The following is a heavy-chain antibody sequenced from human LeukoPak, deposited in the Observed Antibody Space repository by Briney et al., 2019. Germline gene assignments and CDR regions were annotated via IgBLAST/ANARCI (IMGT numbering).Heavy chain of an antibody. CDR2: ITSDGGST. V-gene: IGHV3-64D*06. J-gene: IGHJ4*02. CDR3: VKDLMGSGDY. D-gene: IGHD3-10*01. CDR1: GFTFSSYA. Sequence: GGSLRLSCSASGFTFSSYAMHWVRQAPGKGLQYVSSITSDGGSTYYAGSVEGRFTISRDNSKNTLYLHMSSLRPEDTAVYYCVKDLMGSGDYWGQGTLVTVSS.